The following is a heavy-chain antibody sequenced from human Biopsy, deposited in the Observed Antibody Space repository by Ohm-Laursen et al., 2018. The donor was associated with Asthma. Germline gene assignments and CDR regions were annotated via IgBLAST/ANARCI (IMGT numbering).Heavy chain of an antibody. CDR1: GFSFDDYA. D-gene: IGHD3-10*01. V-gene: IGHV3-9*01. J-gene: IGHJ6*02. CDR2: ISWNSGTI. Sequence: SLRLSCAAPGFSFDDYAMFWVRQAPGKGLEWVSGISWNSGTIGYADSVKGQSTISRDNAKNSLYLQMNSLGPEDTAVYYCARDMGAGPNQPPSGSGSSHLYGMDVWGQGTTVTVSS. CDR3: ARDMGAGPNQPPSGSGSSHLYGMDV.